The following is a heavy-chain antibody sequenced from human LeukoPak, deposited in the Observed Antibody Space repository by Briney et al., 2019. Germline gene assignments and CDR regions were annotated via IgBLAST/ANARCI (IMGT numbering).Heavy chain of an antibody. CDR1: GGSISSGDYY. Sequence: SETLSLTCTVSGGSISSGDYYWSWVRQPPGKGVEWIGYIYYSGSTYYNPSLKSRVTISVDTSKNQFSLKLSSVTAADTAVYYCARIDGYNPEPDAFDIWGQGTMVTVSS. V-gene: IGHV4-30-4*08. D-gene: IGHD5-24*01. CDR3: ARIDGYNPEPDAFDI. J-gene: IGHJ3*02. CDR2: IYYSGST.